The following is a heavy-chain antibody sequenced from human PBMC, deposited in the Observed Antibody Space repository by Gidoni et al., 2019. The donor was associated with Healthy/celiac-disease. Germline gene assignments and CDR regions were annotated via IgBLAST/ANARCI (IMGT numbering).Heavy chain of an antibody. Sequence: QVQLVESGGGVVQPGRSLRLYCAASGFTFSSYGMHWIRQAPGKGLEWVAVISYDGSNKYYADSVKGRFTISRDNSKNTLYLQMNSLRAEDTAVYYCAKDGYCSSTSCLVYYYYYGMDVWGQGTTVTVSS. CDR3: AKDGYCSSTSCLVYYYYYGMDV. CDR1: GFTFSSYG. V-gene: IGHV3-30*18. CDR2: ISYDGSNK. J-gene: IGHJ6*02. D-gene: IGHD2-2*03.